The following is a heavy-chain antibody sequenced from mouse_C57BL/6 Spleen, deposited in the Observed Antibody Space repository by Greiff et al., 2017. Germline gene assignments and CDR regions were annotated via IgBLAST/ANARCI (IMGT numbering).Heavy chain of an antibody. CDR3: AREANWDRWFAY. J-gene: IGHJ3*01. Sequence: QVKLQQPGTELVKPGASVKLSCKASGYTFTSYWMHWVKQRPGQGLEWIGNINPSNGGTNYNEKFKSKATLTVDKSSSTAYMQLSSLTSEDSAVYYCAREANWDRWFAYWGQGTLVTVSA. D-gene: IGHD4-1*02. CDR2: INPSNGGT. V-gene: IGHV1-53*01. CDR1: GYTFTSYW.